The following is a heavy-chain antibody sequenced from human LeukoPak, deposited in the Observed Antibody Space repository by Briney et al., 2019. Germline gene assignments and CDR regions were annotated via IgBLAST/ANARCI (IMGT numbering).Heavy chain of an antibody. Sequence: GGSLRLSCAASGFTFSSYAMHWVRQAPGKGLEWVAVISYDGSNKYYADSVKGRFTFSRDNSKNTLYLQMNSLRAEDTAVYYCACITMVRGVIIWGQGTLVTVSS. CDR1: GFTFSSYA. D-gene: IGHD3-10*01. CDR2: ISYDGSNK. CDR3: ACITMVRGVII. J-gene: IGHJ4*02. V-gene: IGHV3-30-3*01.